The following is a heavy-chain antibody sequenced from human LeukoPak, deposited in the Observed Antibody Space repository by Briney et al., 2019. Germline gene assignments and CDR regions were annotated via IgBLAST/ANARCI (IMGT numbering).Heavy chain of an antibody. CDR1: GFTFSGSA. D-gene: IGHD3-22*01. CDR3: TRGNYDSSGYYWCYFDY. V-gene: IGHV3-73*01. Sequence: GGSLRLSCAASGFTFSGSAMHWVRQASGKGLEWVGRIRSKANSYATAYAASVKGRFTISRDDSKNTAYLQMNSLKTEDTAVYYCTRGNYDSSGYYWCYFDYWGQGTPVTVSS. J-gene: IGHJ4*02. CDR2: IRSKANSYAT.